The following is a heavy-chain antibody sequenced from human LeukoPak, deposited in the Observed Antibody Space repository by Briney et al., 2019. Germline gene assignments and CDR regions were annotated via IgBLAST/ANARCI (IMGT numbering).Heavy chain of an antibody. CDR2: IKQDVSEK. D-gene: IGHD3-16*01. CDR3: ARDKIGGPTLLDY. Sequence: PGGSLRLSCAASGYTFSDFWMSWVPQAPGKGVEWVANIKQDVSEKYYLDSVNGRLTISRDNAKNSLYLQVNSLRAEDTAVYYCARDKIGGPTLLDYWGQGTLVTVSS. CDR1: GYTFSDFW. J-gene: IGHJ4*02. V-gene: IGHV3-7*01.